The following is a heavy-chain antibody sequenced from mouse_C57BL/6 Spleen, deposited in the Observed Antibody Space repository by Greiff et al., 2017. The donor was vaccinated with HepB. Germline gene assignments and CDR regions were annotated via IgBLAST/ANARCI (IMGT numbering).Heavy chain of an antibody. Sequence: EVHLVESGGGLVKPGGSLKLSCAASGFTFSDHGMHWVRQAPEKGLGWVAYISSGSSTIYYADTVKGRFTISRDNAKNTLFLQMTSLRSEDTAMYYCARYYYFLDYWGEGTTLTVSS. D-gene: IGHD2-1*01. CDR2: ISSGSSTI. CDR1: GFTFSDHG. J-gene: IGHJ2*01. V-gene: IGHV5-17*01. CDR3: ARYYYFLDY.